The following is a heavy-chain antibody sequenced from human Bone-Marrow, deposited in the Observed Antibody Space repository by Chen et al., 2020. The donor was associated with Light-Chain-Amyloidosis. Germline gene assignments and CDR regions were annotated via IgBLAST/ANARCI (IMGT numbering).Heavy chain of an antibody. J-gene: IGHJ4*02. D-gene: IGHD5-12*01. CDR1: GYTFPNYW. CDR2: IYPDDSDA. Sequence: EVQLEQSGPEAQKPGEYMKSSCKGSGYTFPNYWIGWVRQMPGKGLGWMWVIYPDDSDARYSPSFVGQVTISADKSITTSYLQWRSLKASDTAMYYCARRRDGYNFDYWGQGTLVTVSS. V-gene: IGHV5-51*01. CDR3: ARRRDGYNFDY.